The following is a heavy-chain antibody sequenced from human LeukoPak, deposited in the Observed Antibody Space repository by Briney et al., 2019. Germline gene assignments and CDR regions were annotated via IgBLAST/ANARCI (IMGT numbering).Heavy chain of an antibody. V-gene: IGHV1-18*01. CDR3: ARVSGYGGNSFSSY. CDR2: ISAYNGNT. Sequence: ASVKVSCKASGYTFTSYGISWVRQAPGQGLEWMGWISAYNGNTNYAQKLQGRVTMTTGTSTSTAYMELRSLRSDDTAVYYCARVSGYGGNSFSSYWGQGTLVTVSS. D-gene: IGHD4-23*01. J-gene: IGHJ4*02. CDR1: GYTFTSYG.